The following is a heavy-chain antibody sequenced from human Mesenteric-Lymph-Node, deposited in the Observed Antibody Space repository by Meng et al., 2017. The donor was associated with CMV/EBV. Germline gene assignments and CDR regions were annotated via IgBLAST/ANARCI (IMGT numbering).Heavy chain of an antibody. Sequence: ASVKVSCKASGYTFTGYYMHWVRQAPGQGLEWMGWINPNSGGTNYAQKFQGRVTMTRDTSISTAYMELSRLRSDDTAVYYCARAPSYYDFWSGSNWFDPWGQGTRVTVSS. J-gene: IGHJ5*02. V-gene: IGHV1-2*02. CDR2: INPNSGGT. CDR1: GYTFTGYY. D-gene: IGHD3-3*01. CDR3: ARAPSYYDFWSGSNWFDP.